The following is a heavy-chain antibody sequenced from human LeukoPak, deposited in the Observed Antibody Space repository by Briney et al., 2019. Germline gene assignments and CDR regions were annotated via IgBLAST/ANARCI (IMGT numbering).Heavy chain of an antibody. Sequence: GGSLRLSCAASGFMFDDYSMHWVRQAPGKGLEWVSLISWAGGSTHYADSVEGRFTISRDNAKNSLYLQMNSLRAEDTAVYYCARDPGDSSGYRLVAFDIWGQGTMVTVSS. V-gene: IGHV3-43*01. CDR3: ARDPGDSSGYRLVAFDI. CDR2: ISWAGGST. D-gene: IGHD3-22*01. J-gene: IGHJ3*02. CDR1: GFMFDDYS.